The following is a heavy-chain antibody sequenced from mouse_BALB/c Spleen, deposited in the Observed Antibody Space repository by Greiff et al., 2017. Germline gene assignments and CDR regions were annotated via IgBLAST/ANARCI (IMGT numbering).Heavy chain of an antibody. D-gene: IGHD2-4*01. CDR1: GFTFSSYG. V-gene: IGHV5-6*01. CDR3: ARPTMSTTGGFAY. CDR2: ISSGGSYT. J-gene: IGHJ3*01. Sequence: EVQGVESGGDLVKPGGSLKLSCAASGFTFSSYGMSWVRQTPDKRLEWVATISSGGSYTYYPDSVKGRFTISRDNAKNTLYLQMSSLKSEDTAMYYCARPTMSTTGGFAYWGQGTLVTVSA.